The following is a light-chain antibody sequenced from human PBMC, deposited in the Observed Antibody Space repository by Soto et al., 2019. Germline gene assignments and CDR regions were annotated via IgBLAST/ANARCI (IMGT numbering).Light chain of an antibody. CDR1: QSVDNN. CDR2: GAS. J-gene: IGKJ2*01. V-gene: IGKV3-15*01. Sequence: EIEMTQSRATLSVSPGERASLSCGASQSVDNNLAWYQQTAGQAPRLLIYGASTRATGIPARFSGSGSGTEFTLTISSLQSEDFAVYSCQQYTNWPYTFGQGTKLEIK. CDR3: QQYTNWPYT.